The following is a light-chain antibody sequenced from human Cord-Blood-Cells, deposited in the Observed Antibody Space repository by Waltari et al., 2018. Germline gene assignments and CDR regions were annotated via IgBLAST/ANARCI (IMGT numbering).Light chain of an antibody. CDR2: GKN. Sequence: SSELTQDPAVSVALGQTVRITCQGDSLRSYYASWYQQKPGQAPVLVIYGKNNRPSGNPDRFSGSSSGNTASLTITGAQAEDEADYYCNSRDSSGNHNWVFGGGTKLTVL. V-gene: IGLV3-19*01. J-gene: IGLJ3*02. CDR3: NSRDSSGNHNWV. CDR1: SLRSYY.